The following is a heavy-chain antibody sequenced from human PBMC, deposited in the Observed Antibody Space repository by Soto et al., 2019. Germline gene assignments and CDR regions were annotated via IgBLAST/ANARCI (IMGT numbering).Heavy chain of an antibody. CDR1: GYSFTSYW. V-gene: IGHV5-10-1*01. CDR3: ASVDNWKSRCAFDI. Sequence: GESLKISCKGSGYSFTSYWISWVRQMPGKGLEWMGRIDPSDSYTNYSPPFQGHVTISADKSISTAYLQWSSLKASDTAMYYCASVDNWKSRCAFDIWGQGTMVSVS. J-gene: IGHJ3*02. D-gene: IGHD1-20*01. CDR2: IDPSDSYT.